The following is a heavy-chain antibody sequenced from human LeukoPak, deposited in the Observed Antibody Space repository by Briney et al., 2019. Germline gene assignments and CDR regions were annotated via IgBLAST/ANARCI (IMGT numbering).Heavy chain of an antibody. Sequence: GGSLRLSCAPSGGTLSIYAIHWVRQAPGKGLEWVAIISSDGSQKFYADSVKGRFTISRDNSKNTLYLQMDSVRAEDTAVYYCAMEMGPKVHGDYWGQGTLVNVSS. CDR3: AMEMGPKVHGDY. D-gene: IGHD1-1*01. J-gene: IGHJ4*02. CDR2: ISSDGSQK. CDR1: GGTLSIYA. V-gene: IGHV3-30*03.